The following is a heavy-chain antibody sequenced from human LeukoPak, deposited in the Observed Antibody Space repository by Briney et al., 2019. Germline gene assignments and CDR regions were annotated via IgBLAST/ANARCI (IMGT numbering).Heavy chain of an antibody. CDR3: ARGLTTVTPLDI. D-gene: IGHD4-11*01. CDR1: GFTVSSNY. CDR2: IYSGGST. J-gene: IGHJ3*02. Sequence: TGGSLRLSCAASGFTVSSNYMSWVRQAPGKGREWVSVIYSGGSTYYADSVKGRFTISRDNSKNTLYLQMNSLRAEDTAVYYCARGLTTVTPLDIWGQGTMVTVSS. V-gene: IGHV3-66*02.